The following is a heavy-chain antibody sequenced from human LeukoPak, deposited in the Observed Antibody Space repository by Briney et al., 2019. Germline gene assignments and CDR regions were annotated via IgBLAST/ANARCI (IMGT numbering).Heavy chain of an antibody. CDR2: MYSGGST. CDR3: TRVFAYSYGDFDN. Sequence: GGSLRLSCAASGFTVSSNYMTWVRQAPGKGLEWVSVMYSGGSTYYADSVKARFIISRDNSKNTLFLQTNSLRVEDSAVYYCTRVFAYSYGDFDNWGQGTLVAVSS. CDR1: GFTVSSNY. V-gene: IGHV3-66*01. J-gene: IGHJ4*02. D-gene: IGHD5-18*01.